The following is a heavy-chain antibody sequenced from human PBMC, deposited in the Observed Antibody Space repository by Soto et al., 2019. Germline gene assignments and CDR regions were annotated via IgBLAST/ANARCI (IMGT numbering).Heavy chain of an antibody. V-gene: IGHV3-33*01. CDR2: IWYDGSNK. Sequence: QVQLVESGGGVVQPGRSLRLSCAASGFTFSSYGTHWVRQAPGKGLEWVAVIWYDGSNKYYADSVKGRFTISRDNSKNTLYLQMNSLRAEDTAVYYCARERGGLRISDYWGQGTLVTVSS. J-gene: IGHJ4*02. CDR3: ARERGGLRISDY. CDR1: GFTFSSYG. D-gene: IGHD3-16*01.